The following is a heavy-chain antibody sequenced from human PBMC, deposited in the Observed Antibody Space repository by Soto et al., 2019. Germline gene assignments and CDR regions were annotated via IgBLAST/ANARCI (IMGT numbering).Heavy chain of an antibody. CDR1: GFTFSSYG. J-gene: IGHJ4*02. D-gene: IGHD2-15*01. CDR2: IWYDGSNK. V-gene: IGHV3-33*01. CDR3: XXXXXXXXXTVVY. Sequence: QVQLVESGGGVVQPGRSLRLSCAASGFTFSSYGMHWVRQAPGKGLEWVAVIWYDGSNKYYADSVKGRFTISRDNSKXXXXXXXXXXXXXXXXXXXXXXXXXXXXXTVVYWGQGTLVTVSS.